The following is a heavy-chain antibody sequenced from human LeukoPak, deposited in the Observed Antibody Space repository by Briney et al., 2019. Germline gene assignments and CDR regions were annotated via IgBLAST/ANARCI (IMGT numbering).Heavy chain of an antibody. V-gene: IGHV3-7*03. Sequence: GGSLRLSCATSGFIFRSYWMSWVRQAPGKGLEWVANINQDESEKNYVDSVKGRFTISRDNAKNTLYLQMNSLRAEDTAVYYCAKGRAAAGIEYFQHWGQGTLVTVSS. J-gene: IGHJ1*01. CDR3: AKGRAAAGIEYFQH. CDR1: GFIFRSYW. D-gene: IGHD6-13*01. CDR2: INQDESEK.